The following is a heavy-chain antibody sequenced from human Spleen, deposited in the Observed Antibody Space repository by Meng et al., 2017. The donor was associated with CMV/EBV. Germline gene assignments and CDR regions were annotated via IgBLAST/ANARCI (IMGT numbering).Heavy chain of an antibody. D-gene: IGHD2-2*01. CDR2: IKTETDGGTA. J-gene: IGHJ4*02. Sequence: ASGFTVSHAWMSWVRQAPGKGLEWVGRIKTETDGGTADYAAPVKGRFTISRDGSKNTLYLQMNSLKTEDTAVYYCATGSVPAYFDYWGQGTLVTVSS. CDR3: ATGSVPAYFDY. V-gene: IGHV3-15*01. CDR1: GFTVSHAW.